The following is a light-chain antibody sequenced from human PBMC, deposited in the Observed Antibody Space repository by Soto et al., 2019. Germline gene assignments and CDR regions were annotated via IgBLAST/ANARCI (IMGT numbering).Light chain of an antibody. CDR2: AAS. Sequence: DIQMTQTPSSLSASAGNRVTITCRASQIISSWLAWYQQKPGKAPKRLIYAASSLQSGVPSRFSGSGSGTEFTLTISSLQPEDFATYYCLQHNSYPWTFGQGTKVDIK. CDR3: LQHNSYPWT. J-gene: IGKJ1*01. V-gene: IGKV1-17*01. CDR1: QIISSW.